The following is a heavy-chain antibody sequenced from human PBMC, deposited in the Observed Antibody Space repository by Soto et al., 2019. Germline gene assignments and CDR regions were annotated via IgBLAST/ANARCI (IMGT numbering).Heavy chain of an antibody. V-gene: IGHV4-38-2*02. CDR1: GDSISTAYY. Sequence: SETLSLTCSVSGDSISTAYYWAWVRQSPRRGLEFLARIYFNGNTFYNPSLKSRVTISRDTSKNQFSLTLTSVTAADTALYYCARVHWSGSSYDGFDVWGQGTKVTVSS. J-gene: IGHJ3*01. D-gene: IGHD3-3*01. CDR2: IYFNGNT. CDR3: ARVHWSGSSYDGFDV.